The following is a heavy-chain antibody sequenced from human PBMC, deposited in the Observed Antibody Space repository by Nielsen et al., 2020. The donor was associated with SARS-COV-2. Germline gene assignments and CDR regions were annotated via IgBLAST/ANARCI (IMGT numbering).Heavy chain of an antibody. J-gene: IGHJ6*03. D-gene: IGHD6-6*01. CDR1: GGSISSGGYY. V-gene: IGHV4-31*03. CDR3: ARVRSSSSVYYYYYMDV. Sequence: LSLSSTFSGGSISSGGYYWSWIRQHPGKGLEWIGYIYYSGSTYYNPSLKSRVTISVDTSKNQFSLKLSSVTAADTAVYYCARVRSSSSVYYYYYMDVWGKGTTVTVSS. CDR2: IYYSGST.